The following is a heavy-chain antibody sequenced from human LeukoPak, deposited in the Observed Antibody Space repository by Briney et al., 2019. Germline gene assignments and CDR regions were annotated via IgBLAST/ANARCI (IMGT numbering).Heavy chain of an antibody. V-gene: IGHV3-74*01. J-gene: IGHJ4*02. CDR2: ICPDGTVT. Sequence: QPGGSLRLSYAASGFTFSTYCMHWVRQAPGKGPMWVSRICPDGTVTNYADSVKARFIISRDNARNTVYLQMNSLRVEDTAVYYCVRDFRSADYWGQGTLVTVSS. CDR3: VRDFRSADY. CDR1: GFTFSTYC.